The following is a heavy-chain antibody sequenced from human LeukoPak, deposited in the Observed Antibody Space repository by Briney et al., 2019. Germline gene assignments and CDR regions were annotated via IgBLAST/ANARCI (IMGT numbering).Heavy chain of an antibody. Sequence: AASVKVSCKASGGTFSSYAISWVRQAPGQGLEWMGGIIPIFGTANYAQKFQGRVTITADESTSTAYTELSSLRSEDTAVYYCARASGIVVVPAAFDYWGQGTLVTVSS. D-gene: IGHD2-2*01. CDR1: GGTFSSYA. CDR3: ARASGIVVVPAAFDY. CDR2: IIPIFGTA. J-gene: IGHJ4*02. V-gene: IGHV1-69*13.